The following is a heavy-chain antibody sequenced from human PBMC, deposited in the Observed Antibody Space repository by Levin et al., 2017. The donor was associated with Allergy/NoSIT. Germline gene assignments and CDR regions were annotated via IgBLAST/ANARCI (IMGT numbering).Heavy chain of an antibody. D-gene: IGHD2-15*01. CDR3: ARGPNIVVVVAATPITWFDP. J-gene: IGHJ5*02. CDR2: INAGNGNT. Sequence: GESLKISCKASGYTFTSYAMHWVRQAPGQRLEWMGWINAGNGNTKYSQKFQGRVTITRDTSASTAYMELSSLRSEDTAVYYCARGPNIVVVVAATPITWFDPWGQGTLVTVSS. CDR1: GYTFTSYA. V-gene: IGHV1-3*01.